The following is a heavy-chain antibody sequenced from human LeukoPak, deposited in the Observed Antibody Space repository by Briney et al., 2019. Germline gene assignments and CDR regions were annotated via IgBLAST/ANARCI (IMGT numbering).Heavy chain of an antibody. CDR1: GYTFTSYG. CDR2: INPSGGST. Sequence: ASVKVSCKASGYTFTSYGTSWVRQAPGQGLEWMGIINPSGGSTSYAQKFQGRVTMTRDTSTSTVYMELSSLRSEDTAVYYCARELLGYCSGGSCSTHAFDIWGQGTMVTVSS. J-gene: IGHJ3*02. D-gene: IGHD2-15*01. V-gene: IGHV1-46*01. CDR3: ARELLGYCSGGSCSTHAFDI.